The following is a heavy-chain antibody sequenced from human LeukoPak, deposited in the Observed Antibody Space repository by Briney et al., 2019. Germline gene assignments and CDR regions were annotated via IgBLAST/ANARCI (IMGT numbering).Heavy chain of an antibody. CDR2: INPNSGGT. D-gene: IGHD1-14*01. V-gene: IGHV1-2*02. CDR3: ARNHQPRPYYYYMYV. J-gene: IGHJ6*03. Sequence: SVKVSCKASGYTFTGYYMHLVRQAPGQGLEWMGWINPNSGGTNYAQKFQGRVTMTRDTSISTAYMELSMLRSDDTAVYYCARNHQPRPYYYYMYVWGKGTTVTVSS. CDR1: GYTFTGYY.